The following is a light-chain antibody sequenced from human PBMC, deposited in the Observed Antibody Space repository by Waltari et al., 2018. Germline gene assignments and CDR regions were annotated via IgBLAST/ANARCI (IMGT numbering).Light chain of an antibody. CDR1: TRAVGNYNL. CDR2: ENS. Sequence: QSALTQPAPVSGSPGQSITISCTGTTRAVGNYNLVSWYQQVPGRAPKLMIYENSRRPSDISHRFSGSKSGNTASLTISGLQAEDEADYYCCSFASSRTWVFGGGTKLTVL. J-gene: IGLJ3*02. CDR3: CSFASSRTWV. V-gene: IGLV2-23*01.